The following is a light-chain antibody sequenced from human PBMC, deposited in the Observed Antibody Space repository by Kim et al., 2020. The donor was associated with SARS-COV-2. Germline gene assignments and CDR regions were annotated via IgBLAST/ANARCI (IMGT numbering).Light chain of an antibody. CDR2: GKD. J-gene: IGLJ3*02. CDR3: SFLASYTKQAV. Sequence: SSELTQDPAVSVALGQTVRTTCQGDSLRNNYATWYQVKPGQAPVLVIYGKDNRPAGNPDRFSGYLSGHTSSVTIPGARAEDEADYFCSFLASYTKQAVFG. CDR1: SLRNNY. V-gene: IGLV3-19*01.